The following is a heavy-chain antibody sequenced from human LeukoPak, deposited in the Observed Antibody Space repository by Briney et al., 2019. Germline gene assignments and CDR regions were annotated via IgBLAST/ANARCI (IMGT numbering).Heavy chain of an antibody. CDR2: IKQDGSEK. CDR3: ARGRRSSWKTSHSSGWYEGSSMPLYYFDY. V-gene: IGHV3-7*01. J-gene: IGHJ4*02. CDR1: GFTFSSYW. Sequence: GGSLRLSCAASGFTFSSYWMSWVRQAPGKGLEWVANIKQDGSEKYYVDSVKGRFAISRDNAKNSLYLQMNSLRAEDTAVYYCARGRRSSWKTSHSSGWYEGSSMPLYYFDYWGQGTLVTVSS. D-gene: IGHD6-19*01.